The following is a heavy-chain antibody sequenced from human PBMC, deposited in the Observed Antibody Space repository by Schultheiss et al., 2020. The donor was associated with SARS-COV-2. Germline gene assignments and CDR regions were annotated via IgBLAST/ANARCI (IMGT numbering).Heavy chain of an antibody. CDR3: ASEEPAASFDY. CDR2: INHSGST. CDR1: GGSISSYY. V-gene: IGHV4-34*01. D-gene: IGHD2-2*01. Sequence: GSLRLSCTVSGGSISSYYWSWIRQPPGKGLEWIGEINHSGSTNYNPSLKSRVTMSVDTSKNQFSLKLSSVTAADTAVYYCASEEPAASFDYWGQGTLVTVSS. J-gene: IGHJ4*02.